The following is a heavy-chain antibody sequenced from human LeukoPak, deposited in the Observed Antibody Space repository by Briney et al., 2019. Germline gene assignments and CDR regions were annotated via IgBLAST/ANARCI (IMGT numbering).Heavy chain of an antibody. CDR2: ISGSGGST. Sequence: SGGSLRLSCAASGFTFSSYAMSWVRQAPGKGLEWVSAISGSGGSTYYADSVKGRFTISRDNSKNTLYLQMSSLRAEDTAVYYCAKSVGSWDYGYFDYWGQGTLVTVSS. CDR3: AKSVGSWDYGYFDY. CDR1: GFTFSSYA. J-gene: IGHJ4*02. V-gene: IGHV3-23*01. D-gene: IGHD4/OR15-4a*01.